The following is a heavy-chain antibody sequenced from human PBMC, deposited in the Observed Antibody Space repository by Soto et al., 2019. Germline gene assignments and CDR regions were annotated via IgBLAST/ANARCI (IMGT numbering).Heavy chain of an antibody. J-gene: IGHJ5*02. Sequence: SGPTLVNPTQTLTLTCSFSGFSLSTSGLCVTWLRQPPGKALEWLALIDWVEDKYYNSSLETRLTIAKDPSKNQVVLTMTDMDPVDTATYYCARNSGGPWGRFGPWGQGLLVTVSS. V-gene: IGHV2-70*01. CDR1: GFSLSTSGLC. D-gene: IGHD7-27*01. CDR2: IDWVEDK. CDR3: ARNSGGPWGRFGP.